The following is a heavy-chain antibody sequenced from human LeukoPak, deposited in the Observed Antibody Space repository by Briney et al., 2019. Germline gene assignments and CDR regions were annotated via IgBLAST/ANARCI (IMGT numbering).Heavy chain of an antibody. J-gene: IGHJ5*02. CDR2: IYYSGST. CDR1: GGSISNSNDY. CDR3: ARNESRIPALCTRKDNWFDP. V-gene: IGHV4-39*01. D-gene: IGHD2-2*01. Sequence: SETLSLTCTVSGGSISNSNDYWAWIRQPPGKGLEWIGSIYYSGSTHYNPSLRSRVTISVDTSTNQFSLKLSSVPAADTAVYHCARNESRIPALCTRKDNWFDPWGHGTLVTVSS.